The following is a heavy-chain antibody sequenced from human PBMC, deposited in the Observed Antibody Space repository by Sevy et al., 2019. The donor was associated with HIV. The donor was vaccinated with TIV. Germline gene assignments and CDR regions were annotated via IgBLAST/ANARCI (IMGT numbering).Heavy chain of an antibody. J-gene: IGHJ4*02. D-gene: IGHD2-15*01. CDR1: GFNFRNVW. CDR3: ATINTVGSLAY. V-gene: IGHV3-15*01. Sequence: GGCLRLSCAASGFNFRNVWMSWVRQAPGKGLEWIGLIKSNTDGGTTEYGAPVKGGITISRDDSKNTLFLQVNILKAEDTALHYCATINTVGSLAYWGRGTLVSVSS. CDR2: IKSNTDGGTT.